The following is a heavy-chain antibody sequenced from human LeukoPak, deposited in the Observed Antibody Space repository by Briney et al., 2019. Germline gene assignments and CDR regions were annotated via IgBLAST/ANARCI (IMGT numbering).Heavy chain of an antibody. CDR3: ARTSGHYFDTKGPFDY. D-gene: IGHD3-22*01. J-gene: IGHJ4*02. Sequence: PGXXRXGIVSFDYTGSTSYDPALRSRVPISVDTSKTQFSLQLRSVTAADTAVYYCARTSGHYFDTKGPFDYWGLGTLVTVSS. V-gene: IGHV4-39*01. CDR2: FDYTGST.